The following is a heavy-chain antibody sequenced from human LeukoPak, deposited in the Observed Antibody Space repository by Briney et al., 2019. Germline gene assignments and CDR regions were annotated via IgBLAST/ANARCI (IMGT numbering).Heavy chain of an antibody. CDR1: GFTFSDYS. J-gene: IGHJ4*02. Sequence: GGSLRLSCAASGFTFSDYSMHWVRHTPGTGLEWVALIAYDGDNKYYADSVKGRFTISRDNSKNTLFLQMNSLRAEDTAVYYCARGGQYDTSGYYPIDYWGQGTLVTVSS. D-gene: IGHD3-22*01. CDR3: ARGGQYDTSGYYPIDY. CDR2: IAYDGDNK. V-gene: IGHV3-30*04.